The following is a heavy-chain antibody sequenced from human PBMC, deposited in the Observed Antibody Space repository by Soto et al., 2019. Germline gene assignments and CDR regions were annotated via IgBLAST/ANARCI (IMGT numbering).Heavy chain of an antibody. J-gene: IGHJ1*01. CDR1: GFSFSADGVG. CDR3: AHVYSSGRYLNPEYFQH. V-gene: IGHV2-5*02. D-gene: IGHD6-19*01. Sequence: SGPTLVNPTQTLTLTCIFSGFSFSADGVGVGWIRQPPGKALEWLALIYWDDDTRYSPSLKSRLTITKDTSKNQVVLTMTNMDPVDTATYYCAHVYSSGRYLNPEYFQHWGQGTLVTVSS. CDR2: IYWDDDT.